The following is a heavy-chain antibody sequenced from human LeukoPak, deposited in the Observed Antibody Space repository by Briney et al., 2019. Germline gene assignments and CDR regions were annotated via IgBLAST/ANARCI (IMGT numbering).Heavy chain of an antibody. Sequence: GGSLRLSCAASEFTFSRYWMYWVRQAPGKGLVWVARIISDGSYTNYADSVKGRFTISRDNAKNTLYLQMHRLRAEDTAVYYCVRAADYGDYGGFDYWGQGTGVTVSS. J-gene: IGHJ4*02. CDR1: EFTFSRYW. CDR2: IISDGSYT. CDR3: VRAADYGDYGGFDY. V-gene: IGHV3-74*01. D-gene: IGHD4-17*01.